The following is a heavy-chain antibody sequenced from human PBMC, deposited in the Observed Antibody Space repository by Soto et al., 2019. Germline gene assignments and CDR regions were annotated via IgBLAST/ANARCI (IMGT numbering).Heavy chain of an antibody. CDR2: IYYSGST. CDR3: ARHVGSMVRGVIILGRNWCDP. V-gene: IGHV4-39*01. J-gene: IGHJ5*02. Sequence: QLQLQESGPGLVKPSATLSLTCTVSGGSISSSSYYWGWIRQPPGKGLEWIGSIYYSGSTYYNPSHKSRVTISLGTYKNRFSLKLRSVTAADTAVYYCARHVGSMVRGVIILGRNWCDPWGQGTLVTVSS. D-gene: IGHD3-10*01. CDR1: GGSISSSSYY.